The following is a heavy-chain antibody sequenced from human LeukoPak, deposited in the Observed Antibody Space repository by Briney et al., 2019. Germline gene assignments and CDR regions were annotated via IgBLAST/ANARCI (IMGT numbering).Heavy chain of an antibody. Sequence: GGSLRLSCAASGFTFSSYAMSWVRQAPGKGLEWVSAISGSGGSTYYTDSVKGRITISRDNSKNTLYLQMNSLRAEDTAVYYCAKDRRMVRGVIPDYWGQGTLVTVSS. CDR3: AKDRRMVRGVIPDY. V-gene: IGHV3-23*01. D-gene: IGHD3-10*01. J-gene: IGHJ4*02. CDR2: ISGSGGST. CDR1: GFTFSSYA.